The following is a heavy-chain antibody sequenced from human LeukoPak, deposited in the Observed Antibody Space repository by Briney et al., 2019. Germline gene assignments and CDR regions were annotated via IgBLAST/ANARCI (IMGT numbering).Heavy chain of an antibody. CDR2: TYYRSKWYN. D-gene: IGHD6-19*01. Sequence: SQTLSLTFAISGDSVSSNSATWNWIRQSPSRGLEWLGRTYYRSKWYNDYAVSVKSRITINPDTSKNQFSLHLNSVTPEDTAVYHCARVEAGKGWFDPWGQGTQVTVSS. CDR1: GDSVSSNSAT. J-gene: IGHJ5*02. CDR3: ARVEAGKGWFDP. V-gene: IGHV6-1*01.